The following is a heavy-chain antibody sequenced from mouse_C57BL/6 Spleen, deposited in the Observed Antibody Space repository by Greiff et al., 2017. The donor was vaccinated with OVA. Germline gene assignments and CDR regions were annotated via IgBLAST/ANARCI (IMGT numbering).Heavy chain of an antibody. CDR3: ARDRTGTPYWYFDV. J-gene: IGHJ1*03. D-gene: IGHD4-1*01. V-gene: IGHV5-4*01. CDR2: ISDGGSYT. Sequence: EVQGVESGGGLVKPGGSLKLSCAASGFTFSSYAMSWVRQTPEKRLEWVATISDGGSYTYYPDNVKGRFTISRDNAKNNLYLQMSHLKSEDTAMYYCARDRTGTPYWYFDVWGTGTTVTVSS. CDR1: GFTFSSYA.